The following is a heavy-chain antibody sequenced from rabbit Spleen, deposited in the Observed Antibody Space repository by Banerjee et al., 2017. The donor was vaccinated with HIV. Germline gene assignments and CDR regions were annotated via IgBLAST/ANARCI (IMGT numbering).Heavy chain of an antibody. J-gene: IGHJ6*01. Sequence: QSLEESGGGLVQPEGSLTLTCTTSGFSFSSSDYVCWVRQAPGKGLEWISCIAGSSSGFTYSATWAKGRFTCSKTSSTTVTLQMTSLTAADTATYFCARDTSTSFSSYGMDLWGPGTLVTVS. D-gene: IGHD1-1*01. CDR2: IAGSSSGFT. CDR3: ARDTSTSFSSYGMDL. V-gene: IGHV1S40*01. CDR1: GFSFSSSDY.